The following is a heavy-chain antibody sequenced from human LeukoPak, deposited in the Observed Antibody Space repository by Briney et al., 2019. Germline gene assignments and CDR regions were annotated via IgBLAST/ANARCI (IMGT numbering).Heavy chain of an antibody. Sequence: PSETLSLTCTVSGGSISSSSYYWGWIRQPLGKGLEWIGSIYYSGSTYYNPSLKSRVTISVDTSKNQFSLKLSSVTAADTAVYYCARLFSYGYLYYFDYWGQGTLVTVSS. CDR1: GGSISSSSYY. D-gene: IGHD5-18*01. J-gene: IGHJ4*02. V-gene: IGHV4-39*01. CDR2: IYYSGST. CDR3: ARLFSYGYLYYFDY.